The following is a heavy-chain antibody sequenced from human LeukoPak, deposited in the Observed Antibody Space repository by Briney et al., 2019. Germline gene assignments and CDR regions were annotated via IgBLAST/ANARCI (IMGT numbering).Heavy chain of an antibody. CDR2: IRYDGSYK. D-gene: IGHD6-6*01. CDR3: AKDREEIAVRPTYFDY. V-gene: IGHV3-30*02. J-gene: IGHJ4*02. Sequence: PGGSLRLSRAASRFTFSNFAMHWVRQAPGKGLEWVAFIRYDGSYKYYADSVKGRFTISRDSSRNTLYLQMNSLRAEDTAVYYCAKDREEIAVRPTYFDYWGQGTLVTVSS. CDR1: RFTFSNFA.